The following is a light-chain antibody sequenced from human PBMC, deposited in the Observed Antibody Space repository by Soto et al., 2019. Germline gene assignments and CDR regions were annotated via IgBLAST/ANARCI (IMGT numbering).Light chain of an antibody. CDR2: DAS. V-gene: IGKV3-11*01. Sequence: EIVLTQSPATLSLSPGERATLSYRASQSVSSYLAWYQQKPGQAPRLLIYDASNRAPGIPASFSGSRSGTDFTLTISSLEPEDFAVYYCQQRGNWPPVTFGGGTKVEIK. J-gene: IGKJ4*01. CDR3: QQRGNWPPVT. CDR1: QSVSSY.